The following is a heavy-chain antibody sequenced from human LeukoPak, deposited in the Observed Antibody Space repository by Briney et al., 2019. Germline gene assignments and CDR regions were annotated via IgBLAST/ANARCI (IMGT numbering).Heavy chain of an antibody. Sequence: GGSPRLSCAAAGFSSSSYATSWVRPVPRGGRGWVSAISGSGGSTYYAGAVKGRFTISRDNSKRTLYLQMNSLRAEDTAVYYCAKDRYYYDTSGYAYWGQGTLVTVSS. CDR2: ISGSGGST. D-gene: IGHD3-22*01. CDR3: AKDRYYYDTSGYAY. CDR1: GFSSSSYA. V-gene: IGHV3-23*01. J-gene: IGHJ4*02.